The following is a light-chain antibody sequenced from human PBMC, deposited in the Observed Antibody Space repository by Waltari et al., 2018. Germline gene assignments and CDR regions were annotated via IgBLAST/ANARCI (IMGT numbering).Light chain of an antibody. Sequence: DIQMTQSPSTLSASVGDRVTITCRASQSISKWLAWYQHKQGKAPKVLIYGASSLESGVPSRFSGSGSGTEFTLTISSLQPDDFATYYCQQYNDYSTWTFGQGTKVEIK. CDR1: QSISKW. V-gene: IGKV1-5*03. CDR3: QQYNDYSTWT. J-gene: IGKJ1*01. CDR2: GAS.